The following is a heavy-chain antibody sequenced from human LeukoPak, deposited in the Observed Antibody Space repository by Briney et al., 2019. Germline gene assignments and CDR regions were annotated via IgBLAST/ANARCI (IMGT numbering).Heavy chain of an antibody. D-gene: IGHD3-3*01. Sequence: SETLSLTCTVSGGSISSSSYYWGWIRQPPGKGLEWIGSIYYSGSTYYNPSLKSRVTISVDTSKNQSSLKLSSVTAADTAVYYCARTYYDFWSGYYPPPYYFDYWGQGTLVTVSS. J-gene: IGHJ4*02. CDR1: GGSISSSSYY. CDR3: ARTYYDFWSGYYPPPYYFDY. V-gene: IGHV4-39*01. CDR2: IYYSGST.